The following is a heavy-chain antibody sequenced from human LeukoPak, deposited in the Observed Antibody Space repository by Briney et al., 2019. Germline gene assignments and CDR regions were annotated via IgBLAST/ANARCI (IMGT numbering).Heavy chain of an antibody. CDR3: ARDIASARSRAAGNY. V-gene: IGHV3-9*01. D-gene: IGHD6-13*01. J-gene: IGHJ4*02. CDR2: ISWNSGSI. Sequence: GRSLRLSCAASGFTFDDYAMHWVRQAPGKGLEWVSGISWNSGSIGYADSVKGRFTISRDNAKNSLYLQMNSLRAEDTAVYYCARDIASARSRAAGNYWGQGTLVTVPS. CDR1: GFTFDDYA.